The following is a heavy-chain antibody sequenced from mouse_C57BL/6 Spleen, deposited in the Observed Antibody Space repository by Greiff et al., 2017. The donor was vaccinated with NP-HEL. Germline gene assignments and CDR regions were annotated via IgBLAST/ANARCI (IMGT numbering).Heavy chain of an antibody. J-gene: IGHJ1*03. Sequence: VQLQQSGAELVKPGASVKLSCKASGYTFTSYWMHWVKQRPGQGLEWIGMIHPNSGSTNYNEKFESKATLTVDKSSSTAYMQLSSLTSEDSAVYYCARGWDWDFDVWGTGTTVTVSS. D-gene: IGHD3-3*01. CDR3: ARGWDWDFDV. V-gene: IGHV1-64*01. CDR1: GYTFTSYW. CDR2: IHPNSGST.